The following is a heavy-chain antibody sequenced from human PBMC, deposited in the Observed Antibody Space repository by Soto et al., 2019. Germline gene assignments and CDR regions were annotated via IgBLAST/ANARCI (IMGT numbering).Heavy chain of an antibody. J-gene: IGHJ3*01. CDR2: ISYNGNNK. CDR1: GFALSSYG. V-gene: IGHV3-30*18. D-gene: IGHD6-19*01. Sequence: ESGGGVVQPGTSQKLSCTASGFALSSYGMHWVRQAPGKGLEWESVISYNGNNKYYADSVRGRFTISRDNSRSTLYLQMDSLRPEDTAVYYCAKDRGHLAVSAITGGGEFDKWGRGTTVTVSS. CDR3: AKDRGHLAVSAITGGGEFDK.